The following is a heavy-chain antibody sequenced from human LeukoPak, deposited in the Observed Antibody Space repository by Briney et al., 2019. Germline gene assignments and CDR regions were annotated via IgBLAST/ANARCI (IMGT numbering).Heavy chain of an antibody. CDR3: AISSGENWIYYYYMDV. CDR2: IYPSGST. J-gene: IGHJ6*03. Sequence: PAETLSLTCTVAGVSVSSGSYYWGWIRQPAGKGLEWFVGIYPSGSTNYNHSLKSRVTISVDTSKNQFALQLSCVTAADTAVYYCAISSGENWIYYYYMDVWGKGTTVTVSS. D-gene: IGHD2-2*03. CDR1: GVSVSSGSYY. V-gene: IGHV4-61*02.